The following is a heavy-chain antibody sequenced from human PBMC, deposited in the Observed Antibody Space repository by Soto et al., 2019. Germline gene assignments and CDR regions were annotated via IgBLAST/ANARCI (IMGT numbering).Heavy chain of an antibody. D-gene: IGHD2-2*02. J-gene: IGHJ5*02. CDR1: GGSFSGCY. CDR2: INHSGST. CDR3: ARAGYSRYQLLYRWFDP. Sequence: PSETLSLTCAVYGGSFSGCYWSWIRQPPGKGLEWIGEINHSGSTNYNPSLKSRVTISVDTSKNQFSLKLSSVTAADTAVYYCARAGYSRYQLLYRWFDPWGQGTLVTVSS. V-gene: IGHV4-34*01.